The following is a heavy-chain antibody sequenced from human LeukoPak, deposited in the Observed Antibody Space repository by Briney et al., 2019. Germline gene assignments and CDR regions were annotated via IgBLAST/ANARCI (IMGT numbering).Heavy chain of an antibody. CDR3: ARVLSGYCGGDCYPPYYYYGMDV. Sequence: ASVKVSCKASGYTFTSYAISWVRQAPGQGLEWMGRIIPILGIANYAQKFQGRVTITADKSTSTAYMELSSLRSEDTAVYYCARVLSGYCGGDCYPPYYYYGMDVWGQGTTVTVSS. CDR1: GYTFTSYA. J-gene: IGHJ6*02. V-gene: IGHV1-69*04. D-gene: IGHD2-21*02. CDR2: IIPILGIA.